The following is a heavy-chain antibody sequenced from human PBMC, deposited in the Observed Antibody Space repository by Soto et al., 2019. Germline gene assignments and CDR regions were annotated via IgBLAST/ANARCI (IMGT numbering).Heavy chain of an antibody. CDR1: GFTFSSYA. J-gene: IGHJ6*02. CDR3: AASPSFWQNYYYGAMDV. V-gene: IGHV3-23*01. Sequence: PGGSLRLSCAASGFTFSSYAMSWVRQAPGKGLEWVSVISGSGGSTHYADSVKGRFTISRDNSKNTLYLQMNSLRSEDTAVYYCAASPSFWQNYYYGAMDVWGQGTTVTVSS. CDR2: ISGSGGST.